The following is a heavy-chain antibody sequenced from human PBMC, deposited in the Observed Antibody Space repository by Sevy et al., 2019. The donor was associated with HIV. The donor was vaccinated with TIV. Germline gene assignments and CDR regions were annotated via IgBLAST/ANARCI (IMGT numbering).Heavy chain of an antibody. J-gene: IGHJ4*02. V-gene: IGHV1-2*02. CDR2: INPNSGDT. Sequence: ASVKVSCKASGYTFTGQYIHWVRQPPGQGLEWRGWINPNSGDTKYAQEFKGRVTMTRDTSISTAYMELSGLKSDDTAVYYCSRDLRLRGYSYGCFDYWGQGTLVTVSS. D-gene: IGHD5-18*01. CDR1: GYTFTGQY. CDR3: SRDLRLRGYSYGCFDY.